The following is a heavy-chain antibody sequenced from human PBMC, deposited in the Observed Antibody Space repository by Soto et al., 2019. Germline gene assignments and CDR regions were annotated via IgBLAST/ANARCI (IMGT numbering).Heavy chain of an antibody. CDR2: IWYDGSNK. CDR3: ARAPITMVRGVTHYYYGMDV. CDR1: GFTFSSYG. J-gene: IGHJ6*02. V-gene: IGHV3-33*01. Sequence: GGSLRLSCAASGFTFSSYGMHWVRQAPGKGLEWVAVIWYDGSNKYYADSVKGRFTISRDNSKNTLYLQMNSLRAEDTAVYYCARAPITMVRGVTHYYYGMDVWGQGTTVTVSS. D-gene: IGHD3-10*01.